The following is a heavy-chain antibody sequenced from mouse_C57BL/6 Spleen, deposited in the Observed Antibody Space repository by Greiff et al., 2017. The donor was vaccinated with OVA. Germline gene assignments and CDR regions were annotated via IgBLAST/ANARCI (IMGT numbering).Heavy chain of an antibody. J-gene: IGHJ3*01. Sequence: QVQLQQSGAELARPGASVKLSCKASGYTFTSYGISWVKQSTGQGLEWIGEIYPRSGNTYYNEKFKGKATLTADKSSSTAYMELRSLTSEDSAVYFCADLTGTRGRFAYWGQGTLVTVSA. V-gene: IGHV1-81*01. CDR2: IYPRSGNT. D-gene: IGHD4-1*01. CDR3: ADLTGTRGRFAY. CDR1: GYTFTSYG.